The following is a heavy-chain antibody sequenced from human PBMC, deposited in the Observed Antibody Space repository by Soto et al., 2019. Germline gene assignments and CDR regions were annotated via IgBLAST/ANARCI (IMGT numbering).Heavy chain of an antibody. V-gene: IGHV2-5*01. CDR1: GFLLSTTGAG. CDR2: IYWHDEK. CDR3: THRPSLFSPNGFDI. J-gene: IGHJ3*02. Sequence: QITLKESDPTLVNPTQTLTLNCTFSGFLLSTTGAGVDWIRQPPVQALEWLALIYWHDEKRYSPSLKSRLTITKDPSKNHVVHTMNNMDPVDTATYYCTHRPSLFSPNGFDIWGQGTMVTVSS.